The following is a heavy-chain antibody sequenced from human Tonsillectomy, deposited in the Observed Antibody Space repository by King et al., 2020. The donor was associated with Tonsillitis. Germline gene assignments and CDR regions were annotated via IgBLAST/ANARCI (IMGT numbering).Heavy chain of an antibody. CDR1: GFTFSSYG. J-gene: IGHJ4*02. CDR3: AKGGGLSTTWLFDY. D-gene: IGHD6-13*01. Sequence: VQLVESGGGVVQPGRSLRLSCAASGFTFSSYGMHWVRQAPGNGLEWVALISYDGSNKYYADSVKCRFTISRANSMNTLYLQMNSLGAEDTAVYYCAKGGGLSTTWLFDYWGQGTLVTVSS. V-gene: IGHV3-30*18. CDR2: ISYDGSNK.